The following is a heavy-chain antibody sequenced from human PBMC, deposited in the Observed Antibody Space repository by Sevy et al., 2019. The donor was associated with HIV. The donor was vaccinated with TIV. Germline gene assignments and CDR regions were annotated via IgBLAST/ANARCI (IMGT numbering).Heavy chain of an antibody. CDR1: GFSLTTSGAG. J-gene: IGHJ5*01. Sequence: SGPTLVNPTQTLTLTCTFFGFSLTTSGAGVGWIRQSPGKALEWLAVIYWDDDKRYSPSLKSRLTITKDTSKNQVVLTMTTMGPVATATYYCARALRDGREGYNYDSWGQGTLVTVSS. CDR2: IYWDDDK. CDR3: ARALRDGREGYNYDS. D-gene: IGHD5-12*01. V-gene: IGHV2-5*02.